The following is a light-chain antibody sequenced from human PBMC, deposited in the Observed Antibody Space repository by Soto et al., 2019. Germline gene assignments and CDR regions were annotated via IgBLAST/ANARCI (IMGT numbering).Light chain of an antibody. Sequence: EIGLTQSPVILSLSPGERATLSFMSSQTVDNFLACYQLKPGKAPRLLIYDATKRASGIPVRFTGSGSGTDFILTISNIEAEDVAIYYCQQRKKWPPITFGQGTRLEIK. CDR1: QTVDNF. V-gene: IGKV3-11*01. CDR2: DAT. CDR3: QQRKKWPPIT. J-gene: IGKJ5*01.